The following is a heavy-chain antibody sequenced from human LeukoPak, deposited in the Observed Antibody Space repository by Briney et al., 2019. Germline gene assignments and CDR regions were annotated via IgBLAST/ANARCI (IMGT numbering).Heavy chain of an antibody. CDR3: ARDALYYMDV. CDR1: GGSISSYY. CDR2: IYHSGST. V-gene: IGHV4-59*12. Sequence: SETLSLTCTVSGGSISSYYWSWIRQPPGKGLEWIGYIYHSGSTYYNPSLKSRVTISVDRSKNQFSLKLSSVTAADTAVYYCARDALYYMDVWGKGTTVTVSS. J-gene: IGHJ6*03.